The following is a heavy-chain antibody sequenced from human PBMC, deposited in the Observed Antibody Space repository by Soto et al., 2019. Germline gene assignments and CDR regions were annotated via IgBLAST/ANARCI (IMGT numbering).Heavy chain of an antibody. CDR2: ISFDASKE. Sequence: GGSLRLSCTVSGFTFTSYAFHWVHQAPGKGLEWVAIISFDASKEYYADAVKDRFTISRDNSKNTLYLQMNSLRAEDTAVYYCAKVLAIFGVVVDYWGQGTLVTVSS. V-gene: IGHV3-30*04. D-gene: IGHD3-3*01. CDR3: AKVLAIFGVVVDY. J-gene: IGHJ4*02. CDR1: GFTFTSYA.